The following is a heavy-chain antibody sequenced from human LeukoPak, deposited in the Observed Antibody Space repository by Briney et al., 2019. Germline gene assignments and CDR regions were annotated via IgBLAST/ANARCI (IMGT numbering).Heavy chain of an antibody. CDR2: IYSGGSGGST. D-gene: IGHD6-6*01. CDR1: GFTVSSSS. J-gene: IGHJ3*02. Sequence: SGGSLRLSCAASGFTVSSSSMTWVRQAPGKGLEWVSVIYSGGSGGSTYYVDSVKGRFTISRDNSKNTLYLQMNSLRAEDTALYYCARRGRAAHAFDIWGQGTMVTVSS. CDR3: ARRGRAAHAFDI. V-gene: IGHV3-66*04.